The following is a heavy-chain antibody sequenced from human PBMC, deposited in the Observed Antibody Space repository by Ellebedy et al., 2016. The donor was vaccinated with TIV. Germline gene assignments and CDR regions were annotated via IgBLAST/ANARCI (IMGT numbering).Heavy chain of an antibody. CDR3: ARDGSSPENSYYYGMDV. Sequence: PGGSLRLSCAGSGFTFSSYSMNWVRQAPGKGLEWVAYISRSTTTIYYADSVRGRFTISRDNAKNSLYLQMNSLRAEDTAVYYCARDGSSPENSYYYGMDVWGQGTTVTVSS. V-gene: IGHV3-48*01. D-gene: IGHD6-6*01. CDR1: GFTFSSYS. J-gene: IGHJ6*02. CDR2: ISRSTTTI.